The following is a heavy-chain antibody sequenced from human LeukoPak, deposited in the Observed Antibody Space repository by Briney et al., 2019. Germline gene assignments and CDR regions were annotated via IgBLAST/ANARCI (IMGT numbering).Heavy chain of an antibody. CDR3: ARGEYCSSTSCYQFDY. J-gene: IGHJ4*02. Sequence: GGSLRLSCTASGFTFGDYAMSWVRQAPGKGLEWVGFIRSKAYGGTTEYAASVKGRFTISRDDSKSIAYLQMNSLRTEDTDVYYCARGEYCSSTSCYQFDYWGQGTLVTVSS. CDR2: IRSKAYGGTT. D-gene: IGHD2-2*01. V-gene: IGHV3-49*04. CDR1: GFTFGDYA.